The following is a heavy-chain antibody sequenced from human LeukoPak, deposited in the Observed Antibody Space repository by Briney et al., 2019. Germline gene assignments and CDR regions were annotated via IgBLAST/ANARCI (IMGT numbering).Heavy chain of an antibody. D-gene: IGHD3/OR15-3a*01. CDR1: GVSISSSNSY. V-gene: IGHV4-39*01. J-gene: IGHJ4*02. CDR3: ARQTGSGLFILP. Sequence: SETLSLTCTVSGVSISSSNSYWGWIRQPPGKGLEWIGSIYYSGNTYYNAFLKSQVSISIDTSKNQFSLRLTSVTAADTAVYYCARQTGSGLFILPGGQGTLVTVSS. CDR2: IYYSGNT.